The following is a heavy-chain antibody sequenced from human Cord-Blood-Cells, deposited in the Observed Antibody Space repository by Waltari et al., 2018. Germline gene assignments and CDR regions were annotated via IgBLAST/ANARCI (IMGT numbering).Heavy chain of an antibody. Sequence: QVQLVQSGAEVKKPGASVTVSCKASGYTFTSYAMHWVRQAPGQRLEWMGWINAGNGNTKYSQKFQGRVTITRDTSASTAYMELSSLRSEDTAVYYCARDLSGSYYFDYWGQGTLVTVSS. J-gene: IGHJ4*02. D-gene: IGHD1-26*01. V-gene: IGHV1-3*01. CDR3: ARDLSGSYYFDY. CDR1: GYTFTSYA. CDR2: INAGNGNT.